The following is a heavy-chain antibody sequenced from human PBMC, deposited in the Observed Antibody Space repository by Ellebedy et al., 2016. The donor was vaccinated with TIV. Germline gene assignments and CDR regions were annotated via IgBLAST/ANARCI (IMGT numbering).Heavy chain of an antibody. CDR1: GGSVSSNSAA. D-gene: IGHD6-19*01. CDR2: THYRSKWYT. V-gene: IGHV6-1*01. J-gene: IGHJ4*02. CDR3: ARESHRRTVAWYDY. Sequence: PSETLSLTCAISGGSVSSNSAAWNWIRQSPSRGLEWLGRTHYRSKWYTDYAVSVKSRITNNPDTSKNQFSLQLIYVTPEDTAVYYCARESHRRTVAWYDYWGQGTLVTVSS.